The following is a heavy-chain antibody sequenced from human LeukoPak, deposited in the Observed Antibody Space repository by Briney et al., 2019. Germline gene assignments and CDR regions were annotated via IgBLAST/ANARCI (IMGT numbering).Heavy chain of an antibody. CDR3: AKDDYGDSPYGMDV. CDR2: ISGSGGST. V-gene: IGHV3-23*01. CDR1: GFTFSSYA. Sequence: GGSLRLSCAASGFTFSSYAMSWVRQAPGKGLEWGSAISGSGGSTYYADSVKGRFTISRDNSENTLYLQMNSLGAEDTAVYYCAKDDYGDSPYGMDVWGQGTTVTVSS. D-gene: IGHD4-17*01. J-gene: IGHJ6*02.